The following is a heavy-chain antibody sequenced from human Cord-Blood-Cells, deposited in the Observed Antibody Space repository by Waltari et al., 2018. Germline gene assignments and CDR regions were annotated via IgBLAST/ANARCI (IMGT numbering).Heavy chain of an antibody. CDR1: GFTVSSNY. D-gene: IGHD6-6*01. Sequence: EVQLVETGGGLIQPGGSLRLSCAASGFTVSSNYMSWVRQAPGKGLEWVSVIYSGGSTYYADSVKGRFTISRDNSKNTLYLQMNSLRAEDTAVYYCARALRDYSSWSFQHWGQGTLVTVSS. CDR3: ARALRDYSSWSFQH. J-gene: IGHJ1*01. CDR2: IYSGGST. V-gene: IGHV3-53*02.